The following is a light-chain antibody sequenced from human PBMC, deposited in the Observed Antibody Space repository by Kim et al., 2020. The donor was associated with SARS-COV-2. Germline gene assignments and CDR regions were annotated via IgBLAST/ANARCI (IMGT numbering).Light chain of an antibody. V-gene: IGLV2-11*03. CDR2: NVN. CDR1: SNDVGSYKY. J-gene: IGLJ2*01. Sequence: PGQSVTISCTGTSNDVGSYKYFSWYQQHPGKAPKLMIYNVNNRPSGVPDRFSGSKSGNTASLTISGLQPEDEADYYCCSYAGSYTIFGGGTQLTVL. CDR3: CSYAGSYTI.